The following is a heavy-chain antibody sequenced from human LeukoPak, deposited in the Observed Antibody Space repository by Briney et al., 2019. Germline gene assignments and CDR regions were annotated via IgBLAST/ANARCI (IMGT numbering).Heavy chain of an antibody. CDR3: ASLGGSGY. V-gene: IGHV1-69*04. CDR2: IIPILGIA. D-gene: IGHD3-16*01. J-gene: IGHJ4*02. CDR1: GGTFSSYA. Sequence: SVKVSCKASGGTFSSYAISWVRQAPGQGLEWMGRIIPILGIANYAQKFHGRVTITADKSTSTAYMELSSLRSEDTAVYYCASLGGSGYWGQGTLVTVSS.